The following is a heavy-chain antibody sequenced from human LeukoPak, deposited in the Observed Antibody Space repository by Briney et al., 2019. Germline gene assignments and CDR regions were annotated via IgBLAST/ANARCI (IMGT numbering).Heavy chain of an antibody. Sequence: GGSLRLSCAASGFTFSRYSMNWVRQAPGKGLEWVSYISSSSSTIYYADSVKGRFTISRDNAKNSLYLQMNSLRAEDTAVYYCARDRAPGIFGVVSAYYYYMDVWGKGTTVTVSS. CDR2: ISSSSSTI. D-gene: IGHD3-3*01. V-gene: IGHV3-48*04. CDR1: GFTFSRYS. CDR3: ARDRAPGIFGVVSAYYYYMDV. J-gene: IGHJ6*03.